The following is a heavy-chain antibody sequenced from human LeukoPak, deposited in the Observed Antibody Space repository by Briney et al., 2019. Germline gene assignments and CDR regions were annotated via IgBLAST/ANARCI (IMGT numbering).Heavy chain of an antibody. CDR3: ARSSGFVKNFDY. Sequence: SETLSLTCAVSGGSISSGGYSWSWIRQPPGKGLEWIGYIYHSGSTYYNPSLKSRVTISVDTSKNQFSLKLSSVTAADTAVYYCARSSGFVKNFDYWGQGTLVTVSS. V-gene: IGHV4-30-2*02. CDR1: GGSISSGGYS. CDR2: IYHSGST. D-gene: IGHD6-19*01. J-gene: IGHJ4*02.